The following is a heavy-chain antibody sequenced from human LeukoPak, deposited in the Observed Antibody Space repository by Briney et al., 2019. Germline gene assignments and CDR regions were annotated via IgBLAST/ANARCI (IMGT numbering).Heavy chain of an antibody. CDR3: ARAMRITIFKGGFDP. CDR1: GGSISSSNYY. V-gene: IGHV4-39*07. D-gene: IGHD3-3*01. CDR2: VYYSGSA. J-gene: IGHJ5*02. Sequence: SETLSLTCHVSGGSISSSNYYWGWIRRPPGKGLEWIGNVYYSGSASFNPSLKSRVTISVDTSKNQFSLKLSSVTAADTAVYYCARAMRITIFKGGFDPWGQGALVTVSS.